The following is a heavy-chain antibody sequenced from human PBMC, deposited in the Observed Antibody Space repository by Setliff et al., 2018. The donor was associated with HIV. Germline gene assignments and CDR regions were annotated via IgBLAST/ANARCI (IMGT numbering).Heavy chain of an antibody. J-gene: IGHJ4*02. CDR2: IHHSGNT. Sequence: SETLSLTCAVSGGSISSSNWWSWVRQPPGKGLEWIANIHHSGNTYYNPSLKSRVTISVETSTNQFSLKLNSVTATDTAVYYCARLGMRTVAADADFDSWGQGALVTVSS. CDR3: ARLGMRTVAADADFDS. CDR1: GGSISSSNW. V-gene: IGHV4-4*02. D-gene: IGHD2-15*01.